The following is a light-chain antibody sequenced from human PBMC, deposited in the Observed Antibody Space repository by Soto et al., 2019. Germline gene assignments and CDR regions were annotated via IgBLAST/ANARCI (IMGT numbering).Light chain of an antibody. CDR1: QSVSSSY. V-gene: IGKV3-20*01. Sequence: EIVLTQSPGTLSLSPGERATLSCRASQSVSSSYLAWYQQKPGQAPRLLIYGASRSATGIPARFSGSGSGTDFTLTISRLEPEDFAVYYCQQYGSSPWTFGQETKVEIK. J-gene: IGKJ1*01. CDR2: GAS. CDR3: QQYGSSPWT.